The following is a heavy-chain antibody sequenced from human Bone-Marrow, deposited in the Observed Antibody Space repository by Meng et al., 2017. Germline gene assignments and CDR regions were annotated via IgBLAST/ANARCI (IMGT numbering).Heavy chain of an antibody. Sequence: SVKVSCLASGYTFPDYLLHWVRRAPGQGLEWMGRINPKSGDTHYAQRFQDRVTMTGDTSTSTVYMELSSLRSEDTAVYYCARDHFPAVVVAATRPDGSDYWGQGTLVTVSS. CDR3: ARDHFPAVVVAATRPDGSDY. CDR1: GYTFPDYL. J-gene: IGHJ4*02. V-gene: IGHV1-2*06. D-gene: IGHD2-15*01. CDR2: INPKSGDT.